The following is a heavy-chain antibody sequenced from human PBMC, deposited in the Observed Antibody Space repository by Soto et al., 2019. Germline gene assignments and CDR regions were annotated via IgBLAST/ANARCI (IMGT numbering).Heavy chain of an antibody. CDR3: ARTDDGRCLGRFDY. J-gene: IGHJ4*02. CDR2: ISAYNGNT. Sequence: QVQLVQSGAEVKKPGASVKVSCKASGYTFTSYGISWVRQAPGQGLEWMGWISAYNGNTNHARKLQGRVTMTIDTATSTAYRELKSLRSDDTAVYYCARTDDGRCLGRFDYRGQGTLVTVSS. V-gene: IGHV1-18*01. D-gene: IGHD2-15*01. CDR1: GYTFTSYG.